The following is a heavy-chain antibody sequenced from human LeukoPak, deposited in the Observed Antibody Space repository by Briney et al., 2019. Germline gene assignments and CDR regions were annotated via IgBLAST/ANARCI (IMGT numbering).Heavy chain of an antibody. CDR1: GDSINSYS. CDR2: IHDRGFT. CDR3: AREEYNDSSGRFL. V-gene: IGHV4-59*01. J-gene: IGHJ4*02. D-gene: IGHD3-22*01. Sequence: PSETLSLTCSVSGDSINSYSWTWIRQPPGRGLEWIGYIHDRGFTNYSPSLKSRLTISRDTSKNQLSLSLTSVTAADTAVYFCAREEYNDSSGRFLWGQGALVTVSS.